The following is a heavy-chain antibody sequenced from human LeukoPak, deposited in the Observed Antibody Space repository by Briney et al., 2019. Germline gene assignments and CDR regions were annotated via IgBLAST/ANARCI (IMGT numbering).Heavy chain of an antibody. CDR2: IYSSGGT. J-gene: IGHJ5*02. Sequence: SETLSLTCSVSGGFISSYYWSWIRQPAGKGLEWIGRIYSSGGTNYNPSLKSRVTMSVDTSKNQFSLKLSSVTAADTAVYYCARDYGDYMNNWFDPWGQGTLVTVSS. CDR1: GGFISSYY. CDR3: ARDYGDYMNNWFDP. D-gene: IGHD4-17*01. V-gene: IGHV4-4*07.